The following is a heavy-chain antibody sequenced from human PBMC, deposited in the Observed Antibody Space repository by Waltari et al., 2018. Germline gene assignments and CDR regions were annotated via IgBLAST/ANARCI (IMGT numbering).Heavy chain of an antibody. D-gene: IGHD1-1*01. CDR2: ISYDGSNK. CDR3: ARASRNWNDVPLTFDY. V-gene: IGHV3-30-3*01. J-gene: IGHJ4*02. Sequence: QVQLVESGGGVVQPGRSLRLSWAASGFTFSSYAMHWVRQAPGKGLEWVAVISYDGSNKDYADSVKGRFTISRDNSKNTLYLQMNSLRAEDTAVYYCARASRNWNDVPLTFDYWGQGTLVTVSS. CDR1: GFTFSSYA.